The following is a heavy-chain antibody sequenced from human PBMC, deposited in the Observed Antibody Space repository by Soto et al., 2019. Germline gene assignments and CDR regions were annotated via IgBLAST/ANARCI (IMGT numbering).Heavy chain of an antibody. CDR1: GFTFSSYS. D-gene: IGHD5-18*01. V-gene: IGHV3-21*01. J-gene: IGHJ4*02. CDR3: ARDQPGYSYGYGLGY. CDR2: ISSSSYI. Sequence: EVQLVESGGGLVKPGGSLRLSCAASGFTFSSYSMNWVRQAPGKGLEWVPSISSSSYIYYADSVKGRFTISRDNAKNSLYVPMNSMRAEATAVYYCARDQPGYSYGYGLGYWGQGPLVTVSS.